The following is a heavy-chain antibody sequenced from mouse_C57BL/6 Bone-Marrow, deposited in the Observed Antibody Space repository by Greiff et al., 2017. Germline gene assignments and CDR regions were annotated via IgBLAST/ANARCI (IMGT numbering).Heavy chain of an antibody. CDR3: ARLEDTLYAMDD. V-gene: IGHV1-53*01. CDR1: GYTFTSYW. J-gene: IGHJ4*01. CDR2: INASNGGT. D-gene: IGHD5-1-1*01. Sequence: QVQLQQPGTELVKPGASVKLSCKASGYTFTSYWMHWVKQRPGQGREWIGNINASNGGTNYNEKFKSKATLTVDKPSSTAYMQLSSLTSEDAAVYYCARLEDTLYAMDDWGQGTSVTVSS.